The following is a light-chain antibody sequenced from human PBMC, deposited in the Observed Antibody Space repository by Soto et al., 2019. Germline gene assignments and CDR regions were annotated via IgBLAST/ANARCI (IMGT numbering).Light chain of an antibody. V-gene: IGKV3-15*01. CDR3: QQYNNWPPLT. CDR1: QSISSN. J-gene: IGKJ4*01. Sequence: EIVMTQSPATLSVSPGERATLFCRASQSISSNLAWYQQKAGQAPRLLIYGTSTRATGIPARFRGSGSGTEFTLTISSLQSEDFAVYYCQQYNNWPPLTFGGGTKVEIK. CDR2: GTS.